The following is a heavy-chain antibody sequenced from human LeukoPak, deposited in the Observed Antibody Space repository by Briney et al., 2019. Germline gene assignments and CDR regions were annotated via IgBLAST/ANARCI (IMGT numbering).Heavy chain of an antibody. CDR2: LSYDGSTE. J-gene: IGHJ4*02. D-gene: IGHD3-10*01. CDR3: ARALWVGGYFDY. CDR1: GLTFRSSA. V-gene: IGHV3-30*04. Sequence: GGSLRLSCAASGLTFRSSAMHWVRQAPGKGLQWVALLSYDGSTEYHADSVKGRLTISRDTSKNTLYLQMNSLRAEDTAVYYCARALWVGGYFDYWGQGTRVTVSS.